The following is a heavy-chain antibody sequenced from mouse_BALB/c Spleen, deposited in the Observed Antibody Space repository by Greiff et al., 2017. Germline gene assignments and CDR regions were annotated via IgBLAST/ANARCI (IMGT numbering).Heavy chain of an antibody. Sequence: EVKLMESGGGLVKPGGSLKLSCAASGFTFSSYAMSWVRQTPEKRLEWVASISSGGSTYYPDSVKGRFTISRDNARNILYLQMSSLRSEDTAMYYCARERDGNYAMDYWGQGTSVTVSS. V-gene: IGHV5-6-5*01. D-gene: IGHD2-1*01. CDR3: ARERDGNYAMDY. J-gene: IGHJ4*01. CDR2: ISSGGST. CDR1: GFTFSSYA.